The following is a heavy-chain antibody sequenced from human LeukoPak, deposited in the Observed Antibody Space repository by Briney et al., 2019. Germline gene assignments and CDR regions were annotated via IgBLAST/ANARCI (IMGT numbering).Heavy chain of an antibody. CDR1: GGSISSYY. V-gene: IGHV4-4*07. CDR2: IYTSGST. D-gene: IGHD2-2*01. J-gene: IGHJ6*04. CDR3: ARAAYCSSTSCYLPMGMDV. Sequence: SETLSLTCTVSGGSISSYYWSWIRQPAGKGLEWIGRIYTSGSTNYNPSLKSRVTMSVDTSKNQFSLKLSSVTAADTAVYYCARAAYCSSTSCYLPMGMDVWGKGTTVTVSS.